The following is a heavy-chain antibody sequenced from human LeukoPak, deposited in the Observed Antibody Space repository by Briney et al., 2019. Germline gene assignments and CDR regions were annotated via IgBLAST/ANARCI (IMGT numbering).Heavy chain of an antibody. D-gene: IGHD2-21*01. CDR2: INSDGSST. V-gene: IGHV3-74*01. CDR3: AIARPGGDCFDY. J-gene: IGHJ4*02. CDR1: GFTFSSYW. Sequence: GGSLRLSCAASGFTFSSYWMHWVRQAPGKGLVWVSRINSDGSSTSYADSVKGRFTISRDNAKNTLYLQMNSLRAEDTAVYYCAIARPGGDCFDYWGQGTLVTVSS.